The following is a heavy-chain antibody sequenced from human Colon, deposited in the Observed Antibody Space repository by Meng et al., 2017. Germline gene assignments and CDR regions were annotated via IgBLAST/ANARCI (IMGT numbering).Heavy chain of an antibody. D-gene: IGHD4-23*01. CDR2: IDHRGDP. Sequence: QVPLLEPGPGLVKPSGTLSLTCAVSGGSITTNSYWSWVRQSPEKGLEWIGQIDHRGDPYYNPSLKSRVTMSVDRSKSQVSLQLTSVTAADTAVYYCARHGGYYQDYWGQGTLVTVSS. CDR3: ARHGGYYQDY. CDR1: GGSITTNSY. J-gene: IGHJ4*02. V-gene: IGHV4-4*02.